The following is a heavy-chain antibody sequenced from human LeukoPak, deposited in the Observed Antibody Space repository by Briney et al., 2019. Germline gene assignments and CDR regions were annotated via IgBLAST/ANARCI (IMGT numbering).Heavy chain of an antibody. V-gene: IGHV3-23*01. D-gene: IGHD6-19*01. CDR1: GFALTSYT. Sequence: GGSLTLSCAASGFALTSYTMSWVRQAPGKGLEWVSSIGGSGSGYSTYYADSVKGRFTISRDTSKNTLYLQMNSLRAEDTAVYYCAKEQWLGKMNYFDYWGQGTLVTVSS. CDR3: AKEQWLGKMNYFDY. CDR2: IGGSGSGYST. J-gene: IGHJ4*02.